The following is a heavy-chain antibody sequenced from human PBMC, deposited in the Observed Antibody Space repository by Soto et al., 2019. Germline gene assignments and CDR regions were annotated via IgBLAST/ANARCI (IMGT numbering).Heavy chain of an antibody. CDR1: GGTFSSYT. CDR2: IIPILDIA. CDR3: ARGVVATIPHSTNYYYYYMDV. J-gene: IGHJ6*03. V-gene: IGHV1-69*02. D-gene: IGHD5-12*01. Sequence: SVKVSCKAPGGTFSSYTISWVRQAPGQGLERMGRIIPILDIANYAQKIQSRVTITADKSTSTAYMELSSLRSEDKAVDYRARGVVATIPHSTNYYYYYMDVWGKGTTVTVSS.